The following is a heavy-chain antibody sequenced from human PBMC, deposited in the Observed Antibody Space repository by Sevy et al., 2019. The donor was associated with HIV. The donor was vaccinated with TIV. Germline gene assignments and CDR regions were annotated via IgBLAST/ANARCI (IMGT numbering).Heavy chain of an antibody. V-gene: IGHV3-66*01. CDR2: FYSDDRT. CDR1: GLSVSDNY. D-gene: IGHD3-22*01. J-gene: IGHJ6*02. Sequence: GGSLRLSCAGSGLSVSDNYMNWVRQAPGKGLELVSVFYSDDRTYYEDSVKGRFTISRDNSKNTLYLHMSNLRPEDTAVYYYARDRYYDASGYYYYYYGMDVWGQGTMVTVSS. CDR3: ARDRYYDASGYYYYYYGMDV.